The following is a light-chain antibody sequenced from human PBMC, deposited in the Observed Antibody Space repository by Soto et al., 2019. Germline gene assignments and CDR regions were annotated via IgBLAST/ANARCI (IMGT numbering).Light chain of an antibody. V-gene: IGKV1-27*01. CDR3: PNYKSAPFT. J-gene: IGKJ3*01. CDR2: AAS. CDR1: QGISNY. Sequence: DIQMTQSPSSLSASVGDRVTITCRASQGISNYLAWYQHKPGKVPNLLIYAASTLQSEFPSRFSGSGSGTDFTLTISSLQPEDVATYYCPNYKSAPFTFGPGTKVDIK.